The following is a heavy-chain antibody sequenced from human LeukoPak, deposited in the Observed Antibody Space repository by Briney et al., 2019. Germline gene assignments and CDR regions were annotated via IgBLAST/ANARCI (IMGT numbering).Heavy chain of an antibody. Sequence: ASVTVSCKASGYTFTGYYMHWVRQAPGQGLEWMGWINPNSGGTNYAQKFQGRVTMTRDTSISTAYMELSRLRSDDTAVYYCARSAGMGPPFDIWGQGTMVTVSS. V-gene: IGHV1-2*02. D-gene: IGHD6-19*01. J-gene: IGHJ3*02. CDR2: INPNSGGT. CDR1: GYTFTGYY. CDR3: ARSAGMGPPFDI.